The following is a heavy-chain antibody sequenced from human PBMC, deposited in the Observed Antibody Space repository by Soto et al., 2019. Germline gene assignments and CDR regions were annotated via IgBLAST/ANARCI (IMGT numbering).Heavy chain of an antibody. CDR1: GFTFSSYA. V-gene: IGHV3-23*01. CDR2: ISGSGGST. J-gene: IGHJ6*03. Sequence: GSLRLSCAASGFTFSSYAMSWVRQAPGKGLEWVSAISGSGGSTYYADSVKGRFTISRDNSKNTLYLQMNSLRAEDTAVYYCAKRMDSRSYYYYYMDVWGKGTTVTVSS. D-gene: IGHD2-15*01. CDR3: AKRMDSRSYYYYYMDV.